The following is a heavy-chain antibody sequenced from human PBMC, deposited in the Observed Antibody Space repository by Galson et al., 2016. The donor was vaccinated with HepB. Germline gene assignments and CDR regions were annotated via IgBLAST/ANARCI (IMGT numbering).Heavy chain of an antibody. CDR2: INPGGRER. CDR3: VRDLDE. V-gene: IGHV3-7*01. J-gene: IGHJ4*02. CDR1: GFAFSTYW. Sequence: SLRLSCAASGFAFSTYWMNWVRQAPGKGLEWVANINPGGRERHYVDSVKGRFTISRDNANNLLYLEMSSLRADDTAVYYCVRDLDEWGRGALVTVSS.